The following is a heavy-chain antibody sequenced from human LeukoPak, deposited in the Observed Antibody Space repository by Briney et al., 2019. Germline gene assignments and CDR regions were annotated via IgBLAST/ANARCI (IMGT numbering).Heavy chain of an antibody. D-gene: IGHD2-15*01. J-gene: IGHJ5*02. CDR3: VRDRAATEDWVEFDP. CDR2: IRGSGET. Sequence: GGSLRLSCAVSGFSVSNYYMSWVRQAPGKGLEWVSLIRGSGETFYADSAKGRFIISRDDSKNTVYLQMNSLRVEDTAVYFCVRDRAATEDWVEFDPWGQGTLVTVSS. V-gene: IGHV3-66*03. CDR1: GFSVSNYY.